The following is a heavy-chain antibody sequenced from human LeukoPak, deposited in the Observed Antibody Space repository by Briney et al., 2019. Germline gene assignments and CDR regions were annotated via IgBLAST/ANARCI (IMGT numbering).Heavy chain of an antibody. Sequence: GGSLRLSCAASEVTFNSYAMCWVRQAPGKGLEWFLSISGSGSSTFYAVSVQGRFIISSDNTKNTLYLQMNSTRAEDTAVYYCAKHTAGTKALDYWGQGTLVTVSS. CDR1: EVTFNSYA. CDR2: ISGSGSST. CDR3: AKHTAGTKALDY. J-gene: IGHJ4*02. D-gene: IGHD1-1*01. V-gene: IGHV3-23*01.